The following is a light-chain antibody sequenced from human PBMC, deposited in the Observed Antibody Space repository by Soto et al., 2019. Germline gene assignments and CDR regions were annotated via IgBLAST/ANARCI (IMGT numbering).Light chain of an antibody. CDR3: HQNYGSPT. Sequence: DIVMTQSPDSLAVSLGERATINCKSSQSVLFSSNNKNYLAWYNPNPGQPPKLHSYWASARESGVPDRFSGSGSGTDFTLTISGLQAEDAASYYCHQNYGSPTFGHRTIVDI. CDR1: QSVLFSSNNKNY. V-gene: IGKV4-1*01. J-gene: IGKJ1*01. CDR2: WAS.